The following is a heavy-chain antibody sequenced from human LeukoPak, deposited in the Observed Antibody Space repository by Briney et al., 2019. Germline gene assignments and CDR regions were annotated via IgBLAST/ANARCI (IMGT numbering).Heavy chain of an antibody. CDR2: ISYDGSNK. CDR1: GFTFSSYA. CDR3: AKAAKSRYEAPYY. Sequence: GRSLRLSCAASGFTFSSYAMHWVRQAPGKGLEWVAVISYDGSNKYYADSVKGRFTISRDNSKNTLYLQMNSLRAEDTAVYYCAKAAKSRYEAPYYWGQGTLVTVSS. J-gene: IGHJ4*02. D-gene: IGHD3-9*01. V-gene: IGHV3-30*04.